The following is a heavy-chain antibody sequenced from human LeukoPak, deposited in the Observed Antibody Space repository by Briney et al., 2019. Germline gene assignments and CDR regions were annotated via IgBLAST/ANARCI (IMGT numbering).Heavy chain of an antibody. Sequence: PGGSLRLSCAASGFTFSSYSMNWVRQAPGKGLEWVSSISSSSSYIYYADSVKGRFTISRDNAKNSLYLQMNSLRAEDTAVNYCAGARSSSVTTGFGYWGQGTLVTVSS. CDR1: GFTFSSYS. CDR2: ISSSSSYI. D-gene: IGHD4-17*01. J-gene: IGHJ4*02. CDR3: AGARSSSVTTGFGY. V-gene: IGHV3-21*01.